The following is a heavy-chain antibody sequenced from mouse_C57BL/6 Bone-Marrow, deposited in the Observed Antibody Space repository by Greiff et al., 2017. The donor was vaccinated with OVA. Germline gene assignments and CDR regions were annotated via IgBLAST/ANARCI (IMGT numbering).Heavy chain of an antibody. CDR3: TKTYYYGSSYVGGGYAMDY. J-gene: IGHJ4*01. V-gene: IGHV1-5*01. Sequence: EVQLVESGTVLARPGASVKMSCKTSGYTFTSYWMHWVKQRPGQGLEWIGAIYPGNSDTSYNQKFKGKAKLTAVTSASTAYMELSSLTNEDSAVYYCTKTYYYGSSYVGGGYAMDYWGQGTSVTVSS. D-gene: IGHD1-1*01. CDR1: GYTFTSYW. CDR2: IYPGNSDT.